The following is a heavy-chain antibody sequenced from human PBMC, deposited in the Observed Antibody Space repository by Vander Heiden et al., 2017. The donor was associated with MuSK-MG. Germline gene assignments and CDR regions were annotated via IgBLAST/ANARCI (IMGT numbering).Heavy chain of an antibody. CDR1: GYTFTSYS. D-gene: IGHD3-16*01. CDR3: ARDGTGGQLFDY. Sequence: QVQVVQSGAEVKKPGASVQVSCKTSGYTFTSYSLHCVRQAPGQGLGLLGMINRSGGRTTYAQKFQGRVTMTRDTPTSTVYMELRTLRSEDTAVYYCARDGTGGQLFDYWGQGTLVTVSS. V-gene: IGHV1-46*01. CDR2: INRSGGRT. J-gene: IGHJ4*02.